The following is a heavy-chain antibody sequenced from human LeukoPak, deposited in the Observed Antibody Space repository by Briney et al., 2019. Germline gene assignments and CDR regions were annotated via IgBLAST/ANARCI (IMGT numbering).Heavy chain of an antibody. CDR3: VVSIQAAAIPAFDS. J-gene: IGHJ4*02. Sequence: ASVKVSCKASGYNFAHNIHWVRQAPGQGHEFMGWINPKNCGTKYAQNFQGRVTMTRDTSISTVYMELSSLGSDDTAVYYCVVSIQAAAIPAFDSWGQGTLVTVSS. CDR2: INPKNCGT. CDR1: GYNFAHN. D-gene: IGHD3-10*01. V-gene: IGHV1-2*02.